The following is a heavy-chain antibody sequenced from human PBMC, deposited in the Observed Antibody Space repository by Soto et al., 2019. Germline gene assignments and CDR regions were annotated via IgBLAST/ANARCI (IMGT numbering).Heavy chain of an antibody. CDR2: IFSSGST. CDR1: GGTITYYY. Sequence: WETLSLTCTVSGGTITYYYWSWIRQAPVKGLEWIGRIFSSGSTSFNPSLESRVAMSVDTSKNHFSLNLSSVTAADMAVYYCAREGSYSAYNFAHGIQLWSFDFWGQGALVTVSS. D-gene: IGHD5-12*01. CDR3: AREGSYSAYNFAHGIQLWSFDF. V-gene: IGHV4-4*07. J-gene: IGHJ4*02.